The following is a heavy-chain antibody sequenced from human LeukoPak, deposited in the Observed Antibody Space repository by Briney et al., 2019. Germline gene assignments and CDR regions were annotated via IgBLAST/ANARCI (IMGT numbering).Heavy chain of an antibody. CDR2: IDPSDSYT. V-gene: IGHV5-10-1*01. CDR3: ASRTWTGDDY. J-gene: IGHJ4*02. D-gene: IGHD3-16*01. CDR1: GYSFTSYW. Sequence: GESLMISCKGSGYSFTSYWISWVRPMPGKVLEWMGRIDPSDSYTNYSPSFQGHVTISADKSISTAYLQWSSLKASDTAMYYCASRTWTGDDYWGQGTLVTVSS.